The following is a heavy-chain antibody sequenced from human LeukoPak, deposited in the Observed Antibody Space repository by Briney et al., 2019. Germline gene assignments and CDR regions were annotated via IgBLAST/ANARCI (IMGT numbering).Heavy chain of an antibody. CDR1: GFTFSSYA. Sequence: PGGSLRLSCAASGFTFSSYAMSWVRQAPGKGREWVANIKQDGSEKYYVDSVKGRFTISRDNAKNSLYLQMNSLRAEDTAVYYCAREGGAGWFDPWGQGTLVTVSS. J-gene: IGHJ5*02. CDR3: AREGGAGWFDP. CDR2: IKQDGSEK. V-gene: IGHV3-7*01. D-gene: IGHD2-15*01.